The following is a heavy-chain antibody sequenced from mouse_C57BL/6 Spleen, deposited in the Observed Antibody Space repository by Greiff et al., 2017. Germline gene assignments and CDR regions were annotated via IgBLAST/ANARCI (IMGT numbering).Heavy chain of an antibody. V-gene: IGHV1-62-2*01. CDR2: FYPGSGSI. Sequence: QVHVKQSGAELVKPGASVKLSCKASGYTFTEYTIHWVKQRSGQGLEWIGWFYPGSGSIKYNEKFKDKATLTADKSSSTVYMELSRLTSEDSAVYFCARHEDYYGSSYGLAMDYWGQGTSVTVSS. CDR1: GYTFTEYT. J-gene: IGHJ4*01. CDR3: ARHEDYYGSSYGLAMDY. D-gene: IGHD1-1*01.